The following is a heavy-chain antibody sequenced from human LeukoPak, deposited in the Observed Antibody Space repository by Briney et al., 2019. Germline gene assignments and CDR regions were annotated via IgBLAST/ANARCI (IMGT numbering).Heavy chain of an antibody. Sequence: ASVKVSCKASGYTFTSYYMHWVRQAPGQGLEWMGVINPTGDSTSYAQKFQGRVIMTRDTSTSTVYMELSSLRSEDTAVYYRAGVNYYDNTNYDAFDIWGQGTMVTVSS. J-gene: IGHJ3*02. D-gene: IGHD3-22*01. CDR3: AGVNYYDNTNYDAFDI. CDR1: GYTFTSYY. CDR2: INPTGDST. V-gene: IGHV1-46*01.